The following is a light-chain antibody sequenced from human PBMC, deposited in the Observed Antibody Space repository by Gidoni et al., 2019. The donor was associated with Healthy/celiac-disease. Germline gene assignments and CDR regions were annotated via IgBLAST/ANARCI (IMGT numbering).Light chain of an antibody. CDR1: QSVSSSY. J-gene: IGKJ5*01. Sequence: EIVLTQSPGTLSLSPRERATLSCRASQSVSSSYLAWYQQKPGQAPRRLIYGASSRATGIPDRFSGSGSGTDFTLTISRLEPEDFAVYYCQQYGSFFTFXQXTRLEIK. CDR3: QQYGSFFT. V-gene: IGKV3-20*01. CDR2: GAS.